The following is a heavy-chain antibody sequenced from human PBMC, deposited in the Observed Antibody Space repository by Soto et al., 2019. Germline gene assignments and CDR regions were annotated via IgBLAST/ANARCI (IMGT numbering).Heavy chain of an antibody. V-gene: IGHV1-18*01. CDR3: ATEPIYYNDGRGYYPLGH. D-gene: IGHD3-22*01. CDR2: ISAHNGDT. J-gene: IGHJ4*02. CDR1: GYTFTSYG. Sequence: ASVKVSCKASGYTFTSYGISWVRQAPGQGLECVGWISAHNGDTHYSQKFQGRVTLTTDTSTNTGYMELRSLTSDDTAVYFCATEPIYYNDGRGYYPLGHWGQGTLVTVSS.